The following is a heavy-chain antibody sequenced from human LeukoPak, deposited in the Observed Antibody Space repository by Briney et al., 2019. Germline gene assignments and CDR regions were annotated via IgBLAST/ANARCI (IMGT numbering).Heavy chain of an antibody. V-gene: IGHV1-18*01. CDR3: ARRTIAAAGNNWFDP. CDR1: GYTFTSYG. D-gene: IGHD6-13*01. Sequence: ASVKVSCKASGYTFTSYGISWVRQAPGQGLEWMGWISAYNGNINYAQKLQDRATMTTDTSTSTAYMELRSLRSDDTAVYYCARRTIAAAGNNWFDPWGQRTLVTVSS. CDR2: ISAYNGNI. J-gene: IGHJ5*02.